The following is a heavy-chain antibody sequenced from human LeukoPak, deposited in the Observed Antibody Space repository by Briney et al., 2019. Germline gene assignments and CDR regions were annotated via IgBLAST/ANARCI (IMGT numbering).Heavy chain of an antibody. Sequence: GGSLRLSCAHSGFTFSEYGMLWLRQAPGKGLQWVAVMSYDGSSTFYMDSVKGRFTVSRDNSRKTLYLQMQSLSAEDTALYYCAKSGWRGTNCYINSWGQGTLVIVSS. CDR3: AKSGWRGTNCYINS. CDR1: GFTFSEYG. D-gene: IGHD2-2*02. V-gene: IGHV3-30*18. CDR2: MSYDGSST. J-gene: IGHJ4*02.